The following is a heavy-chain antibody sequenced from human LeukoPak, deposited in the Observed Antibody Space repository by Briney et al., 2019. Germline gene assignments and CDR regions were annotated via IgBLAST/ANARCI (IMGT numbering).Heavy chain of an antibody. D-gene: IGHD3-10*01. CDR3: ARLPYYYGSGNDWFDP. Sequence: GESLKISCKASGYSFTSYWIGWVRQMPGKGLEWMWIIYPGDSDTRYSPSFQGQVTISADKSISTAYLQWSSLKASDTAMYYCARLPYYYGSGNDWFDPWGQGTLVTVSS. J-gene: IGHJ5*02. CDR2: IYPGDSDT. V-gene: IGHV5-51*01. CDR1: GYSFTSYW.